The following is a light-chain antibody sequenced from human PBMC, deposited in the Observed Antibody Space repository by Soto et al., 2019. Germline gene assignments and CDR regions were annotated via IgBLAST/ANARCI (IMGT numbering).Light chain of an antibody. J-gene: IGKJ2*01. CDR2: DAS. Sequence: DIQMTQSPSSLSASVGDRVTITCQASQDISNCLNWYQQKQGEAPKLLIYDASKLERGVPSRFSGSGSGTDFTFTISSLQPEDFATYYCQQCYNLPMFTFGQGTMLEI. V-gene: IGKV1-33*01. CDR1: QDISNC. CDR3: QQCYNLPMFT.